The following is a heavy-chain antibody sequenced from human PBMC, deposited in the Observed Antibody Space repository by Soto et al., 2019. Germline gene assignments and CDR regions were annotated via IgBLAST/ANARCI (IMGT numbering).Heavy chain of an antibody. CDR3: ARVLGYSSSRYYYYMDV. Sequence: TGGSLRLSCAASGFTVSSNYMSWVRQAPGKGLEWVSVIYSGGSTYYADSVKGRFTISRHNSKNTLYLQMNSLRAEDTAVYYCARVLGYSSSRYYYYMDVWGKGTTVTVSS. CDR2: IYSGGST. J-gene: IGHJ6*03. D-gene: IGHD6-13*01. CDR1: GFTVSSNY. V-gene: IGHV3-53*04.